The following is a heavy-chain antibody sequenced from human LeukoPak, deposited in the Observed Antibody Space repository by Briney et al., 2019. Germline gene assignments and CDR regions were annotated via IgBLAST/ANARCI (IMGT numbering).Heavy chain of an antibody. CDR2: IYSGGST. CDR1: EFSVGSNY. V-gene: IGHV3-66*01. Sequence: GGSLRLSCAASEFSVGSNYMTWVRQAPGKGLEWVSLIYSGGSTYYADSVKGRFTISRDNSKNTLYLQMNSLRAEDTAVYYCARGQIYYDGSGFDYWGQGTLVTVSS. J-gene: IGHJ4*02. D-gene: IGHD3-22*01. CDR3: ARGQIYYDGSGFDY.